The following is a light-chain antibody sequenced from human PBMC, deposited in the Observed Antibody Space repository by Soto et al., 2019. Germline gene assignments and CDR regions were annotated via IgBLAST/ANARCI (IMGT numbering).Light chain of an antibody. V-gene: IGKV3-20*01. Sequence: EIGLTQSPGTLSLSPGERATLACRASQSVSSSHLAWYQQKPGRAPTLLIYGASSRATGIPDRFSARGSGADFTLTTSRLESGDFAVYECQQYGSLWTFGKATKVEI. J-gene: IGKJ1*01. CDR1: QSVSSSH. CDR3: QQYGSLWT. CDR2: GAS.